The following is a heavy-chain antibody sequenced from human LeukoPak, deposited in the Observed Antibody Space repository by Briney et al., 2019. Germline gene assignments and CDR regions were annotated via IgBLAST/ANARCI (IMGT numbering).Heavy chain of an antibody. CDR1: GYSISSGYY. V-gene: IGHV4-38-2*01. CDR3: ARPRHDYYYYYYMDV. Sequence: KATETESLTCAVSGYSISSGYYWGWIRQPPGKGLEWIGSIYHSGSTYYNPSLKSRVTISVDTSKNQFSLKLSSVTAADTAVYYCARPRHDYYYYYYMDVWGKGTTVNVSS. J-gene: IGHJ6*03. CDR2: IYHSGST.